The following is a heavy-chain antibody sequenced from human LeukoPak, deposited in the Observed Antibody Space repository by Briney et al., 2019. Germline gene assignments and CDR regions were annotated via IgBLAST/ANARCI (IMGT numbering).Heavy chain of an antibody. CDR2: INHSGST. V-gene: IGHV4-34*01. Sequence: SETLSLTCAVYGGSFSGYYWSWIRQPPGKGLEWIGEINHSGSTYYNPSLKSRVTISVDRSKNQFSLKLSSVTAADTAVYYCAREQRVAGAFDYWGQGTLVTVSS. J-gene: IGHJ4*02. CDR1: GGSFSGYY. CDR3: AREQRVAGAFDY. D-gene: IGHD6-19*01.